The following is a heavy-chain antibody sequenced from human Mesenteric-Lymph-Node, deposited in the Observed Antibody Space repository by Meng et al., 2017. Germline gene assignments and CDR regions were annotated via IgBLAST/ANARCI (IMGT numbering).Heavy chain of an antibody. V-gene: IGHV3-48*03. J-gene: IGHJ4*02. D-gene: IGHD6-13*01. CDR1: GFTFSSYE. CDR3: ARDSGIAAAGFFDY. Sequence: GESLKISCAASGFTFSSYEMNWVRQAPGKGLEWVSYISSSGSTIYYADSVKGRFTNSRDNAKNSLYLQINSLRAEDTAVYYCARDSGIAAAGFFDYWGQGTQVTVSS. CDR2: ISSSGSTI.